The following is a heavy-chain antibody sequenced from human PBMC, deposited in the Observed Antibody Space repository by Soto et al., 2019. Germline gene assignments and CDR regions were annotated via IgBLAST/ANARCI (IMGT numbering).Heavy chain of an antibody. CDR2: INYIGRTT. J-gene: IGHJ6*02. CDR1: GFTFSSYA. V-gene: IGHV3-23*01. CDR3: VKQGCSGNTDYYNVDV. D-gene: IGHD3-10*02. Sequence: EVQLLESGGGLVQPGGSLRLSCETSGFTFSSYAMTWVRQAPGMGLEWVAVINYIGRTTFHAQSVKGRFTISRDNSMNTVFLQMDSLRAEDTAVYYCVKQGCSGNTDYYNVDVWGLGTTVIVTS.